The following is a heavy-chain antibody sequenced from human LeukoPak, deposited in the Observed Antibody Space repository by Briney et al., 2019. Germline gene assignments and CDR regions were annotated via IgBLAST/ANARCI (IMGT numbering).Heavy chain of an antibody. CDR2: IKQDGSDY. V-gene: IGHV3-7*01. CDR3: AREQTPVIHYYFDS. D-gene: IGHD3-16*02. Sequence: GGSLRLSCAASGFTFSSYWMSWVRQAPGKGLEWVANIKQDGSDYYYVDSVKGRFTISRDNAKNSLCLQMNSLRAEDTAVYYCAREQTPVIHYYFDSWGQGTLVTVSS. J-gene: IGHJ4*02. CDR1: GFTFSSYW.